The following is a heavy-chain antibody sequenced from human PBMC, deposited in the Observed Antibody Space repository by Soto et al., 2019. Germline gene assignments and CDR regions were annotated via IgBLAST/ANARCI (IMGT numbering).Heavy chain of an antibody. CDR2: TYYSGNA. J-gene: IGHJ6*02. V-gene: IGHV4-59*08. D-gene: IGHD2-2*03. Sequence: QVQLQGSGPGLVKPSETLSLTCTVSGGSISTFYWSWIRQPPGKGLEWIGYTYYSGNAKYNPSLKSRVTISVETSKNQFSLTLRSVTASDTAVSYCARHLDSYSYYQGMDVWGPGNTVTVSS. CDR3: ARHLDSYSYYQGMDV. CDR1: GGSISTFY.